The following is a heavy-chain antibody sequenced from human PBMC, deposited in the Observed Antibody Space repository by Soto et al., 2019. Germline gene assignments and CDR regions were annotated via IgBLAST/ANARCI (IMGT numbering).Heavy chain of an antibody. V-gene: IGHV3-23*01. CDR1: GFTFSSYA. D-gene: IGHD3-10*01. CDR2: ISGSGGST. J-gene: IGHJ4*02. CDR3: AKDQGYYYGSGSQQQADDY. Sequence: GGSLRLSCAASGFTFSSYAMSWVRQAPGKGLEWVSAISGSGGSTYYADSVKGRFTISRDNSKNTLYLQMNSLRAEDTAVYYCAKDQGYYYGSGSQQQADDYWGQGTLVTVSS.